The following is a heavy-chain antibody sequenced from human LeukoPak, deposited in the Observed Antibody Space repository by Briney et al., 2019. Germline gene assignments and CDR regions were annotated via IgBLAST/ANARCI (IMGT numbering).Heavy chain of an antibody. D-gene: IGHD2-2*01. CDR2: IRSKTNSYAT. CDR3: ASGGYCNSTTCYGEI. CDR1: GFTFSGSA. Sequence: GGSLRLSCAASGFTFSGSAMHWVRQASGKGLEWVGRIRSKTNSYATAYAASVKGRFTISRDDSMNTAYLQMDSLKTEDTAVYYCASGGYCNSTTCYGEIWGQGTLVTVSS. J-gene: IGHJ4*02. V-gene: IGHV3-73*01.